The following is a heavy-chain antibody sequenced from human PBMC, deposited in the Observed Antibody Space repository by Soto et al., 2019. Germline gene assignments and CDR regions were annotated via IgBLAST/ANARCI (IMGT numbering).Heavy chain of an antibody. CDR2: IYYSGST. V-gene: IGHV4-39*01. CDR3: ARKLAVAGPRGAFDI. Sequence: QLQLQESGPGLVKPSETLSLTCTVSGGSISSSSYYWGWIRQPPGKGLEWIGSIYYSGSTYYNPSLKSRVTISVDTSKNQFSLKLSSVTAADTAVYYCARKLAVAGPRGAFDIWGQGTMVTVSS. CDR1: GGSISSSSYY. D-gene: IGHD6-19*01. J-gene: IGHJ3*02.